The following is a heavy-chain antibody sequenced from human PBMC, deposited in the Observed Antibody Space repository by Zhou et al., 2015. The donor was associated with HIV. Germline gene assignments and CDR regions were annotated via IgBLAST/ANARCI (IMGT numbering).Heavy chain of an antibody. CDR1: GFIFDDFA. J-gene: IGHJ4*02. CDR2: ISATGHGL. D-gene: IGHD3-3*01. V-gene: IGHV3-23*01. CDR3: ARGRNGVTAALDY. Sequence: EVHLSGFWGETXCSGGGSLSLSCTASGFIFDDFAMSWVRHRPGLGLEWISGISATGHGLFYANSVKGRFTISRHNFGKTLYLQLSSLSVEDTGTYYCARGRNGVTAALDYWGQGTLVTVAS.